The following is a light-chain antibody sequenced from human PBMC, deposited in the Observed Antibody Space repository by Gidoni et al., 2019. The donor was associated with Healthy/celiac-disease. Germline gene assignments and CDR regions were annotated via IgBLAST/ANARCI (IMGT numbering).Light chain of an antibody. J-gene: IGLJ2*01. Sequence: SYVLPPPPSVSVAPGKTARITCGGNNIGSKSVHWYQQKPGQAPVLVVYDDSDRPSGIPERFSGSNTGNTATLTISRVEAGDEADDYCQVWDSSSDHVVFGGGTKLTVL. V-gene: IGLV3-21*03. CDR1: NIGSKS. CDR3: QVWDSSSDHVV. CDR2: DDS.